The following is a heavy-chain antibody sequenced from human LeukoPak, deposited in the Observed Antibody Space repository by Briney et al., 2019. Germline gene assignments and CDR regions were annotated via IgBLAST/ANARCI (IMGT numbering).Heavy chain of an antibody. Sequence: GGSLSLSCAASGFTFDDYAMHWVRPAPGKGLEGFSGIRWNGGSIAYADSVKGQFTISRDNAKISLYLQMNSLRAEDTALYYCAKADYGDYWDYWGQGTLVTVSS. CDR1: GFTFDDYA. D-gene: IGHD4-17*01. V-gene: IGHV3-9*01. CDR3: AKADYGDYWDY. J-gene: IGHJ4*02. CDR2: IRWNGGSI.